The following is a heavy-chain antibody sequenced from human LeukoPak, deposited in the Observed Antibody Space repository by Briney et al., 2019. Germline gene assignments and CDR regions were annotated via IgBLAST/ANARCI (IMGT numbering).Heavy chain of an antibody. CDR3: ARHGCSSTSCLDY. V-gene: IGHV4-39*01. Sequence: SETLSLTCTVSGGSISNTAYYWRWLRQPPGRGLEWIGNMCNRENNHYNPYLKSRVTISADTSKNQSSLKLSSVTAADTAVYYCARHGCSSTSCLDYWGQGTLVTVSS. J-gene: IGHJ4*02. CDR2: MCNRENN. CDR1: GGSISNTAYY. D-gene: IGHD2-2*01.